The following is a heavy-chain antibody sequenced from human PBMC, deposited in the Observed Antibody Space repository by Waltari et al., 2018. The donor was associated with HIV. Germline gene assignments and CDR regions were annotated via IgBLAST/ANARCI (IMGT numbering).Heavy chain of an antibody. V-gene: IGHV1-2*06. J-gene: IGHJ5*02. CDR1: GYTFTGYY. CDR3: ARAEYYYDSSGPSWFDP. CDR2: INPNSGGT. D-gene: IGHD3-22*01. Sequence: QVQLVQSGAEVKKPGASVKVSCKASGYTFTGYYMHSVRQAPGQGLEWMGRINPNSGGTNYAQKFQGRVTMTRDTSISTAYMELSRLRSDDTAVYYCARAEYYYDSSGPSWFDPWGQGTLVTVSS.